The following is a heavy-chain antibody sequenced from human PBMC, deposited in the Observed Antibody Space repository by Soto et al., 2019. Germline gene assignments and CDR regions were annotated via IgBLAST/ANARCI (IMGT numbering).Heavy chain of an antibody. CDR1: GFTFSSYT. Sequence: WGSLRLSCSASGFTFSSYTMSWFRQAPGKGLEWVSGISATGGSTYYADSVKGRFTFSRDNSKNTLYLQMNSLRAEDTAVYYCAKGFIRDCGGDCTVDTWGQGTLVTVSS. J-gene: IGHJ5*02. V-gene: IGHV3-23*01. D-gene: IGHD2-21*02. CDR2: ISATGGST. CDR3: AKGFIRDCGGDCTVDT.